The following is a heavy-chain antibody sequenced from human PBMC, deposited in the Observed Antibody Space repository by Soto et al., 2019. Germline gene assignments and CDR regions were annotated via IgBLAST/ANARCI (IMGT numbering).Heavy chain of an antibody. CDR2: IIPIFGTA. CDR3: ARVGLGYCSSTSCYPVFDY. Sequence: QVQLVQSGAEVKKPGSSVKVSCKASGGTFSSYAISWVRQAPGQGPEWMGGIIPIFGTANYAQKFQGRVTITADESTSTAYMELSSLRSEDTAVYYCARVGLGYCSSTSCYPVFDYWGQGTLVTVSS. V-gene: IGHV1-69*01. J-gene: IGHJ4*02. D-gene: IGHD2-2*01. CDR1: GGTFSSYA.